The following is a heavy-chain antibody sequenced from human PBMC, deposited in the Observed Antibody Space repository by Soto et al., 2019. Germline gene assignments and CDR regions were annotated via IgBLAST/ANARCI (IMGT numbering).Heavy chain of an antibody. CDR2: FSPDGSKI. Sequence: QVQLMESGGGVVQPGRSLRLSCAASGFILSNYDIHWVPQAPGKGLEWRAVFSPDGSKIFYADSVKGRFTISRDISKNTLYLQMNNLRPEDTAVYFCAREVIPEIPFDSWGQGTLVTVSS. CDR3: AREVIPEIPFDS. D-gene: IGHD3-16*02. V-gene: IGHV3-30*04. CDR1: GFILSNYD. J-gene: IGHJ4*02.